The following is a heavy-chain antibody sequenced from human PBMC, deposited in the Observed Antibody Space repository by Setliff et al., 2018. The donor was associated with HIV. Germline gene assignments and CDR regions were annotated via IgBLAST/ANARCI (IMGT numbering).Heavy chain of an antibody. V-gene: IGHV3-23*01. J-gene: IGHJ4*02. D-gene: IGHD3-10*01. CDR1: GFPLSSYA. CDR2: ISGSGGST. CDR3: AKDPTSRISGIFLH. Sequence: PGGSLRLSCAASGFPLSSYAMTWVRQAPGKGLEWVSAISGSGGSTYYADSVKGRFTISRDNSKNTLYLQMNSLRAEDTAVYYCAKDPTSRISGIFLHWGQGTLVTVSS.